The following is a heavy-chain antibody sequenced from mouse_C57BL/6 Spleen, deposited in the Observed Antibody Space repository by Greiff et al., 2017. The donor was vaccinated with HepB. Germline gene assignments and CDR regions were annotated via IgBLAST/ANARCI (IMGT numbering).Heavy chain of an antibody. CDR2: ISDGGSYT. D-gene: IGHD3-2*02. CDR3: ARESLDSSGYGGFAY. J-gene: IGHJ3*01. V-gene: IGHV5-4*01. Sequence: EVHLVESGGGLVKPGGSLKLSCAASGFTFSSYAMSWVRQTPEKRLEWVATISDGGSYTYYPDNVKGRFTISRDNAKNNLYLQMSHLKSEDTAMYYCARESLDSSGYGGFAYWGQGTLVTVSA. CDR1: GFTFSSYA.